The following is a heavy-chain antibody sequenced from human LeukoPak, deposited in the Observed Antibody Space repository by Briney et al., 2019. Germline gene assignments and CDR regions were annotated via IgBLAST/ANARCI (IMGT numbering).Heavy chain of an antibody. CDR3: ARDSDAFDI. Sequence: GGSLRLSCAASGFTFSSYWISWVRQAPGKGLEWVANIKQDGSEKYYVDSVKGRFTISRDNAKNSLYLQMNSLRAEDTAVYYCARDSDAFDIWGQGTMVTVSS. CDR1: GFTFSSYW. J-gene: IGHJ3*02. CDR2: IKQDGSEK. V-gene: IGHV3-7*01.